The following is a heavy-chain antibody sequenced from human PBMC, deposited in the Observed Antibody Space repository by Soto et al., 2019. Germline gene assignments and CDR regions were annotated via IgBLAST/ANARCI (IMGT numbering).Heavy chain of an antibody. CDR2: ISAYNGNT. Sequence: AASVKVSCKASGYTFTSYGISWVRQAPGQGLEWMGWISAYNGNTNYAQKLQGRVTMTTDTSTSTAYMELRSLRSDDTAVYYCARDHATYYDFWSGYYFLHYYYGMDVWGQGTTVTVSS. CDR3: ARDHATYYDFWSGYYFLHYYYGMDV. D-gene: IGHD3-3*01. J-gene: IGHJ6*02. V-gene: IGHV1-18*01. CDR1: GYTFTSYG.